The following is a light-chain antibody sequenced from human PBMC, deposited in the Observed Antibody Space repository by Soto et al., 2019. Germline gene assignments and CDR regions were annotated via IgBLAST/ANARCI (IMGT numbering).Light chain of an antibody. Sequence: QSALTQPASVSGSPGQSITISCTGNSSDIGTYNLVSWYQKYPGKAPKLIIYEDNKRPSGVSNRFSGSESGNTASLTISGLQAEDEAAYFCCSYAGGATYVFGTGTKLTVL. CDR2: EDN. J-gene: IGLJ1*01. CDR3: CSYAGGATYV. V-gene: IGLV2-23*01. CDR1: SSDIGTYNL.